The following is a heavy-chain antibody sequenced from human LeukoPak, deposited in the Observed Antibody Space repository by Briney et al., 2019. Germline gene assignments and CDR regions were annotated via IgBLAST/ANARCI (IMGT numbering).Heavy chain of an antibody. CDR2: IHYSGST. V-gene: IGHV4-59*01. CDR3: ARAYSSSWYPLYNWFDP. Sequence: PSETLSLTCTVSGGSISSYYWSWIRQPPGKGLEWIGYIHYSGSTNYNPSLKSRVTISVDTSKNQFSLKLSSVTAADTAVYYCARAYSSSWYPLYNWFDPWGQGTLVTVSS. J-gene: IGHJ5*02. CDR1: GGSISSYY. D-gene: IGHD6-13*01.